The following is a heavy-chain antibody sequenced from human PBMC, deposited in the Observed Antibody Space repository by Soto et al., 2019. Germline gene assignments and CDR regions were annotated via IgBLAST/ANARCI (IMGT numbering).Heavy chain of an antibody. CDR2: INSDGTIT. D-gene: IGHD1-26*01. Sequence: EVQLVESGGGLVQPGGSLRLSCAASGFTFTNYWMHWVRQVPGKGLVWVSRINSDGTITTYADSVRGRFTISRDNAKNTLYLQMNSLRAEDTAVYDCATGATGSWDGFDPWGKGTLVTVSP. CDR1: GFTFTNYW. V-gene: IGHV3-74*01. J-gene: IGHJ5*02. CDR3: ATGATGSWDGFDP.